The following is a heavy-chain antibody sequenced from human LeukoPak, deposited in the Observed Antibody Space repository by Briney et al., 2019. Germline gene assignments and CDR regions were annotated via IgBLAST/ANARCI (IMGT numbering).Heavy chain of an antibody. J-gene: IGHJ6*02. CDR2: IRSKANSYAT. Sequence: PGGSLRLSCAASGFTFSGSAMHWVRQASGKGLEWVGRIRSKANSYATAYAASVKGRFTISRDDSKNTAYLQMNSLKTEDTAVYYCTYNSYGSLGSDYYYYYGMDVWGQGTTVTVSS. V-gene: IGHV3-73*01. CDR1: GFTFSGSA. D-gene: IGHD5-18*01. CDR3: TYNSYGSLGSDYYYYYGMDV.